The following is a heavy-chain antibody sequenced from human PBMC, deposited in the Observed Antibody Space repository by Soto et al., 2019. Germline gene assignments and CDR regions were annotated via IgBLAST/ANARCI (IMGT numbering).Heavy chain of an antibody. CDR3: AGMPSSSWYGGDRYYSLDX. J-gene: IGHJ6*02. D-gene: IGHD2-15*01. Sequence: GEALKISWKDSAHKFTTYRICWVRQKPGKGVELMGMIDPSDSYTNYSPSFQGHVTISVYKATITAYLEWRSLKDSEPATYYCAGMPSSSWYGGDRYYSLDXWGQGTTVTVS. CDR2: IDPSDSYT. V-gene: IGHV5-10-1*01. CDR1: AHKFTTYR.